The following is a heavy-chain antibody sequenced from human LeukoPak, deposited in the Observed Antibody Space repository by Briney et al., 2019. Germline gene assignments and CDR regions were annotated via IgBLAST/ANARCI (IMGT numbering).Heavy chain of an antibody. V-gene: IGHV3-23*01. CDR3: AITYCGGDCYTGYFDY. D-gene: IGHD2-21*02. J-gene: IGHJ4*02. Sequence: GGSLRLSCAASGFTFSSYAMTWVRQAPGRGLEWVSASTGSGGTTYYADSVKGRFTISRDNSKNTLYLQMNSLRAEDTAVYYCAITYCGGDCYTGYFDYWGQGTLVTVSS. CDR2: STGSGGTT. CDR1: GFTFSSYA.